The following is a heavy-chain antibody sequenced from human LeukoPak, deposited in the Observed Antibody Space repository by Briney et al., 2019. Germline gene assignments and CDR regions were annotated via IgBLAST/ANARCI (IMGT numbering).Heavy chain of an antibody. V-gene: IGHV3-30-3*01. J-gene: IGHJ4*02. CDR3: ARGRTTETYYYGSGVPLDS. CDR1: GFSFSSYS. Sequence: PGGSLRLSCAASGFSFSSYSMHWVCQAPGRGLEWVAVISDDGSDTYYAKSVKGRFTISRDNSKNTLYLQMNSLTTEDTAVYHCARGRTTETYYYGSGVPLDSWGLGTLVTVSS. CDR2: ISDDGSDT. D-gene: IGHD3-10*01.